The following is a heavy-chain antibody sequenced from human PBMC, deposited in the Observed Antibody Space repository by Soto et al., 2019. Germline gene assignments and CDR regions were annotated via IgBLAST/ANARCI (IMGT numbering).Heavy chain of an antibody. Sequence: SETLSLTCTVSGGSISSGGYYWSWIRQHPGKGLEWIGYIYYSGSTYYNPSLKSRVTISVDTSKNQFSLKLSSVTAADTAVYYCARDGRSGYLFWGQGTLVTVSS. D-gene: IGHD3-3*01. V-gene: IGHV4-31*03. CDR2: IYYSGST. CDR3: ARDGRSGYLF. J-gene: IGHJ4*02. CDR1: GGSISSGGYY.